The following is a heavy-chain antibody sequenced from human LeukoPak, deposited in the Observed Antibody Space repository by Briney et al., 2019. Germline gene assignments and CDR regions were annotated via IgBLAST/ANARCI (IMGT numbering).Heavy chain of an antibody. CDR3: ARTGTTKIQFDP. CDR2: IIPIFGTA. V-gene: IGHV1-69*13. Sequence: VASVKVSCKASGGTFSSFALSWVRQAPGQGLEWMGGIIPIFGTANYAQKFQGRVTIYSDASTSTDYMELSSLRSEDTAVYYCARTGTTKIQFDPWGQGTLVTVSS. J-gene: IGHJ5*02. D-gene: IGHD1-7*01. CDR1: GGTFSSFA.